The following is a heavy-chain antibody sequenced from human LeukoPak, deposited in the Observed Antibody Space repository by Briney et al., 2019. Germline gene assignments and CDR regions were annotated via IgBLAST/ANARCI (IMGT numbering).Heavy chain of an antibody. CDR1: GYTSTTSD. V-gene: IGHV1-8*01. Sequence: ASVKVSCKASGYTSTTSDINWVRQAPGQGLQWMGWMNPNSGNAVYAQKFQGRVTMTRSTSINTAYMELSSLGSEDTAVYYCARGSSRSFDIWGLGTMVTVSS. CDR2: MNPNSGNA. J-gene: IGHJ3*02. CDR3: ARGSSRSFDI. D-gene: IGHD3-10*01.